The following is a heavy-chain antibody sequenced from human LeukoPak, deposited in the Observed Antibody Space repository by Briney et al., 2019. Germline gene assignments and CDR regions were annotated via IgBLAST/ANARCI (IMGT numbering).Heavy chain of an antibody. J-gene: IGHJ4*02. CDR2: ISWNSGSI. CDR1: GFTFDDYA. D-gene: IGHD2-21*02. CDR3: ARDLCGGDCYYDY. Sequence: GRSLRLSCAASGFTFDDYAMHWVRQAPGKGLEWVSGISWNSGSIGYADSVKGRFTISRDNAKNSLYLQMNSLRAEDTAVYYCARDLCGGDCYYDYWGQGTLVTVSS. V-gene: IGHV3-9*01.